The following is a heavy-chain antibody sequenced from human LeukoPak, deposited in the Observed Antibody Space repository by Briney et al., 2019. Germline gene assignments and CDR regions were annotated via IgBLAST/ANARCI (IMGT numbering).Heavy chain of an antibody. CDR1: GYTFTSYD. CDR3: VRGMKFGGNSFDY. Sequence: GGSVKVSCKASGYTFTSYDINWVRQATGQGLEWMGWMNPNSGNTGYAQKFQGRVTMTRNTSISTAYMELSSLRSEDTAVYYCVRGMKFGGNSFDYWGQGTLVTVSS. V-gene: IGHV1-8*01. CDR2: MNPNSGNT. D-gene: IGHD2-15*01. J-gene: IGHJ4*02.